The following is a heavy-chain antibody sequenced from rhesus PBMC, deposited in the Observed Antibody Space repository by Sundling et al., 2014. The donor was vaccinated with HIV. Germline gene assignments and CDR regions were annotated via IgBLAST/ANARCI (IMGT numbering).Heavy chain of an antibody. V-gene: IGHV4-122*02. D-gene: IGHD2-2*01. Sequence: QVQLQESGPGLVKPSETLSLTCAVSGGSISSGYFYWNWIRQPPGKGLEWIGYITYSGSTSYNPSLKSRVTISRDTSKNRFSLKLSSVTAADTAVFYCTRDGGLLVKFDVWGPGVLVTVSS. J-gene: IGHJ5-1*01. CDR1: GGSISSGYFY. CDR2: ITYSGST. CDR3: TRDGGLLVKFDV.